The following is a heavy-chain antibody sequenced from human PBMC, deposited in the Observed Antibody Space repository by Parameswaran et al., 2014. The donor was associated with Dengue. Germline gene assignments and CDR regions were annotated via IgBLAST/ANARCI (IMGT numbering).Heavy chain of an antibody. V-gene: IGHV3-9*01. Sequence: VRQAPGKGLEWVSGISWNSGSIGYADSVKGRFTISRDNAKNSLYLQMNSLRAEDTALYYCAKASSITMVRGAIDYWGQGTLVTVSS. J-gene: IGHJ4*02. D-gene: IGHD3-10*01. CDR2: ISWNSGSI. CDR3: AKASSITMVRGAIDY.